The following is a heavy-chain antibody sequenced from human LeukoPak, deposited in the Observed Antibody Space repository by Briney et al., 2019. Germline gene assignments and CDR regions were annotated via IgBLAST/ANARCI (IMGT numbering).Heavy chain of an antibody. V-gene: IGHV4-34*01. Sequence: SETLSLTCAVYGGSFSGYYWSWIRQPPGKGLEWIGEINHSGSTNYNPSLKSRVTISVDTSKNQFSLKLSSVTAADTAVYYCARQGFYSSGWYGGNGWFDPWGQGTLVTVSS. CDR2: INHSGST. J-gene: IGHJ5*02. CDR1: GGSFSGYY. D-gene: IGHD6-19*01. CDR3: ARQGFYSSGWYGGNGWFDP.